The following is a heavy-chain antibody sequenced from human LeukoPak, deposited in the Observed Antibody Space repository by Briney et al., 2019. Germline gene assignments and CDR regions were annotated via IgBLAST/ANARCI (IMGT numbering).Heavy chain of an antibody. Sequence: PSETLSLTCTVSGGSISSYYWSWIRQPPGKGLEWIGYIYYSGSTNYNPSLKSRVTISADTSKNQFSLKLSSVTAADTAVYYCARDLTSGYSLNDAFDIWGQGTMVTVSS. J-gene: IGHJ3*02. V-gene: IGHV4-59*01. CDR3: ARDLTSGYSLNDAFDI. CDR1: GGSISSYY. D-gene: IGHD3-22*01. CDR2: IYYSGST.